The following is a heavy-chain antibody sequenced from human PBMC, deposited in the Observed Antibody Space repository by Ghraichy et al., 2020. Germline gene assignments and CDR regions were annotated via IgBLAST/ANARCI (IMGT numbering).Heavy chain of an antibody. CDR3: ARLRPTYDFDV. CDR1: GFTFSGSW. J-gene: IGHJ4*02. CDR2: IKSDGSVT. D-gene: IGHD2/OR15-2a*01. V-gene: IGHV3-7*03. Sequence: GESLNISCAASGFTFSGSWMTWVRQSPGKGLEWVATIKSDGSVTHYVDSLRGRFTISRDNAKSSLYLQMNSLRVDDTAVYYCARLRPTYDFDVWGQGTLVTVSS.